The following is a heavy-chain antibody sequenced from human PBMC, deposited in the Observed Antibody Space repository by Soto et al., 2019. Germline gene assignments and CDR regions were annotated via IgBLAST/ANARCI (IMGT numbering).Heavy chain of an antibody. Sequence: GESLKISCKGSGYSDTSYWFGWVRQMHGKGLECMGIIYPGDSDTRYSPSFQGQVTISADKSISTAYLQWSSLKASDTAMYYCARTSAAGKYYYGMDVWGQGTTVTVSS. CDR3: ARTSAAGKYYYGMDV. J-gene: IGHJ6*02. CDR2: IYPGDSDT. CDR1: GYSDTSYW. D-gene: IGHD6-13*01. V-gene: IGHV5-51*01.